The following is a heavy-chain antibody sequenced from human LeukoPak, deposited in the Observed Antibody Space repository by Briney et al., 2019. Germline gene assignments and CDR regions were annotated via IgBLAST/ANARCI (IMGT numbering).Heavy chain of an antibody. D-gene: IGHD5-12*01. CDR3: AREGSVATIDY. CDR1: GGSISSYY. J-gene: IGHJ4*02. CDR2: IYYSGGT. V-gene: IGHV4-59*12. Sequence: SETLSLTCTVSGGSISSYYWSWIRQPPGKGLEWIGYIYYSGGTNYNPSLMSRVTISVDTSKNQFSLKLSSVTAADTAVYYCAREGSVATIDYWGQGTLVTVSS.